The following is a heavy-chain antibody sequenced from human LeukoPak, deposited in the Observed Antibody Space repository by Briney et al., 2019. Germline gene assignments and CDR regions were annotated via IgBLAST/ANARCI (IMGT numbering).Heavy chain of an antibody. V-gene: IGHV4-34*01. J-gene: IGHJ4*02. D-gene: IGHD3-3*01. CDR2: INHSGST. CDR1: GGSFSGYY. Sequence: SETLSLTCAVYGGSFSGYYWSWIRQPPGKGLEWIGEINHSGSTNYNPSLKSRVTISVDTSKSQFSLKLSSVTAADTAVYYCARGQSNFWSGYPPHFDYWGQGTLVTVSS. CDR3: ARGQSNFWSGYPPHFDY.